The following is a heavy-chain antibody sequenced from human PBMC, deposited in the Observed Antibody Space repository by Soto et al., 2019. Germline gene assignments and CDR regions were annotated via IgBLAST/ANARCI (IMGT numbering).Heavy chain of an antibody. CDR1: SGSISSSNW. CDR3: ARASMTTVTTGYYYYYMDV. D-gene: IGHD4-17*01. J-gene: IGHJ6*03. CDR2: IYHSGST. V-gene: IGHV4-4*02. Sequence: QVQLQESGPGLVKPSGTLSLTCAVSSGSISSSNWWSWVRQPPGKGLEWIGEIYHSGSTNYNPSLKSRVTISVDKSKNQFSLKLSSVTAADTAMYYCARASMTTVTTGYYYYYMDVWGKGTTVTVSS.